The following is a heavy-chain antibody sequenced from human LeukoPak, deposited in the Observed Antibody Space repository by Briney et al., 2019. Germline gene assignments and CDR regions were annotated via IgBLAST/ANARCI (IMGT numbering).Heavy chain of an antibody. Sequence: ASVKVSCKASGYTFTSYYMHWVRQAPGQGLEWMGIINPSGGSTSYAQKFQGRVTITRDTSASTAYMELSSLRSEDMAVYYCARVGRELNWNSNWFDPWGQGTLVTVSS. CDR2: INPSGGST. J-gene: IGHJ5*02. CDR3: ARVGRELNWNSNWFDP. CDR1: GYTFTSYY. D-gene: IGHD1-1*01. V-gene: IGHV1-46*01.